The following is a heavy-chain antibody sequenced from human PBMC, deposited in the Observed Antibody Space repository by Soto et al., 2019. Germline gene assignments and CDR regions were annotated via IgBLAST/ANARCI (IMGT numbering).Heavy chain of an antibody. D-gene: IGHD6-19*01. CDR3: ANTDSSGFLDY. CDR2: ISGSRGST. V-gene: IGHV3-23*01. Sequence: GGSLRLSCAASGFTFSSYGMHWVRQAPGKGLEWVWAISGSRGSTYYADSVKGRFTISRDNSKNTLYLQMNSLRAEDPAVYYCANTDSSGFLDYWGQGTLVTVSS. CDR1: GFTFSSYG. J-gene: IGHJ4*02.